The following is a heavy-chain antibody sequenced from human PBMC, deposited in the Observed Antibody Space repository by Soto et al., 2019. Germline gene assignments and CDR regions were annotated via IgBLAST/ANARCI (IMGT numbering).Heavy chain of an antibody. CDR3: ARDHYGPGWFDP. CDR1: WFPIRDYC. Sequence: WGSLIVSWTAAWFPIRDYCISWLRQAPGKGLEWVSYISSSSSYTNYADSVKGRFTISRDNAKNSLYLQMNSLRAEDTAVYYCARDHYGPGWFDPWGQGTLVTVSS. D-gene: IGHD3-10*01. J-gene: IGHJ5*02. CDR2: ISSSSSYT. V-gene: IGHV3-11*05.